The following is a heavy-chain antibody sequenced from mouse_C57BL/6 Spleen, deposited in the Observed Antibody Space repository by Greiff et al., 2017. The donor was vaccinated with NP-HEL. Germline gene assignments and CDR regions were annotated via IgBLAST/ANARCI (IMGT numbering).Heavy chain of an antibody. CDR2: IYPGDGDT. V-gene: IGHV1-82*01. CDR1: GYAFSSSW. J-gene: IGHJ4*01. Sequence: VQVVESGPELVKPGASVKISCKASGYAFSSSWMNWVKQRPGKGLEWIGRIYPGDGDTNYNGKFKGKATLTADKSSSTAYMQLSSLTSEDSAVYFCARDYGNYWAMAYWGQGTSVTVSS. D-gene: IGHD2-1*01. CDR3: ARDYGNYWAMAY.